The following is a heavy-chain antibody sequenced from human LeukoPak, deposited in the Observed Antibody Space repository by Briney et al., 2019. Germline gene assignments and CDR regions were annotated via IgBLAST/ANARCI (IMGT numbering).Heavy chain of an antibody. D-gene: IGHD3-22*01. CDR1: GFSFSTYG. CDR2: AQGDGRLQ. Sequence: GGSLRLSCAASGFSFSTYGMHWVRQAPGKGLEWVAAAQGDGRLQYYADSVKGRFTISKDISKSTLYVRMNGLRAEDTAVYYCATGGGFYYGHWGQGTLVTVSS. CDR3: ATGGGFYYGH. V-gene: IGHV3-30*02. J-gene: IGHJ4*02.